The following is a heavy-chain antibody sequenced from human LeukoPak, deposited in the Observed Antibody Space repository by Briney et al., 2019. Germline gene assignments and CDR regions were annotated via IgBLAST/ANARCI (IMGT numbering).Heavy chain of an antibody. CDR3: ARCPSDYYGSGSYSQYYFDY. J-gene: IGHJ4*02. CDR1: GGSISNITNSNW. CDR2: IYHSGST. V-gene: IGHV4-4*02. D-gene: IGHD3-10*01. Sequence: SETPSLTCAVSGGSISNITNSNWWSWVRQPPGKGLEWIGEIYHSGSTNYNPSLKSRVTISVDTSKNQFSLKLSSVTAADTAVYYCARCPSDYYGSGSYSQYYFDYWGQGTLVTVSS.